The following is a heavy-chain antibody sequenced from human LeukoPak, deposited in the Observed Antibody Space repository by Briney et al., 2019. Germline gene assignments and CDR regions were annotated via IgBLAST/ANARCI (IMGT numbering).Heavy chain of an antibody. J-gene: IGHJ4*01. Sequence: GGSLRLSCEASGFMLNVYYMSWFRLAPGKGLEWIGYISPTGSYTTYADSVRGRFTISRDNAKNLLFLQMNDLRTEDTAVYYCARKLGGAQCGGDCFFDHWGQGNRVGVSS. D-gene: IGHD2-21*02. V-gene: IGHV3-11*03. CDR2: ISPTGSYT. CDR3: ARKLGGAQCGGDCFFDH. CDR1: GFMLNVYY.